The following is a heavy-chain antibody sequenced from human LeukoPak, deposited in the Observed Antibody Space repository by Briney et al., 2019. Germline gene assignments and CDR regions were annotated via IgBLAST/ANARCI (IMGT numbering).Heavy chain of an antibody. CDR2: MNPNSGNT. Sequence: ASVKVSCKASGYTFTSYDINWVRQATGQGLEWMGWMNPNSGNTGYAQKFQGRVTITRNTSISTAYMELSSLKSDDTAVYYCARAGLIRYFDWFNVDPWGQGTLVTVSS. V-gene: IGHV1-8*03. D-gene: IGHD3-9*01. J-gene: IGHJ5*02. CDR3: ARAGLIRYFDWFNVDP. CDR1: GYTFTSYD.